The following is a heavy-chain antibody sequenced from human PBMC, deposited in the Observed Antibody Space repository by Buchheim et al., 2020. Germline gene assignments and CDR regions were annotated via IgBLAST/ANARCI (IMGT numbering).Heavy chain of an antibody. CDR1: GGSISSYY. J-gene: IGHJ5*02. Sequence: QVQLQESGPGLVKPSETLSLTCTVSGGSISSYYWSWIRQPPGKGLEWIGYIYYSGSTNYNPSLKSRVTISVDTSKNQFSLKLSSVTAADTAVYYCARGAYYDFWSGYYASPDWFDPWGQGTL. CDR2: IYYSGST. CDR3: ARGAYYDFWSGYYASPDWFDP. V-gene: IGHV4-59*01. D-gene: IGHD3-3*01.